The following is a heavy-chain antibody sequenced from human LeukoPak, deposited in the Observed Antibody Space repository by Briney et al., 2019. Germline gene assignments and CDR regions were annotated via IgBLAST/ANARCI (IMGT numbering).Heavy chain of an antibody. CDR1: GHTFTSYA. Sequence: ASVTVSCMASGHTFTSYAMHWVRQAPGQRLEWMGWINAGNGNTKYSQKFQGRVTITRDTSASTAYMELSSLRSEDTAVYYCARLDYYDSSGYTYWGQGTLVTVSS. J-gene: IGHJ4*02. D-gene: IGHD3-22*01. CDR3: ARLDYYDSSGYTY. CDR2: INAGNGNT. V-gene: IGHV1-3*01.